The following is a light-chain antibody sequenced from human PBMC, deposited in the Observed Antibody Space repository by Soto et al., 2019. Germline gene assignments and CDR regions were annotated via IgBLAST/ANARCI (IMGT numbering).Light chain of an antibody. CDR2: DAS. Sequence: IVLTQSPGTLSLSPGDRATLSCRASQSVRNSLLAWYQQKPGQPPRLLIYDASTRATATPERFSGSGSGTDFTLTISRLEPEDFAVYYCHQYDSIVQTFGQGTKV. J-gene: IGKJ1*01. CDR1: QSVRNSL. V-gene: IGKV3-20*01. CDR3: HQYDSIVQT.